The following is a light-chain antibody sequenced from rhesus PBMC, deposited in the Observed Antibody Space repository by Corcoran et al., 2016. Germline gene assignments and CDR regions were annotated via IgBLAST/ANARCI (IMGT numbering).Light chain of an antibody. Sequence: DIQMTQSPSSLSASVGDRVTITCRASQVINNYLTWYQQKPGKAPKPLIYFVSSLEKGVPSRFSGGRSGTDHTLTISSLQLEDTATYYCLQYNSSPYAFGQGTKVEIK. J-gene: IGKJ2*01. CDR2: FVS. CDR1: QVINNY. CDR3: LQYNSSPYA. V-gene: IGKV1-66*01.